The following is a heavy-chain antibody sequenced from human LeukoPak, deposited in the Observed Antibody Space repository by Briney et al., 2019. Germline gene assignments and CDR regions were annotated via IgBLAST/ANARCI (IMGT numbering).Heavy chain of an antibody. V-gene: IGHV3-33*08. J-gene: IGHJ6*02. D-gene: IGHD3-9*01. Sequence: PGGSLRLSCAASGFTFSSYGMHWVRQAPGKGLEWVAVIWYDGSNKYYADSVKGRFTISRDNSKNTLYLQMNSLRAEDTAVYYCAREDLRRYFDWFPAYYYGMDVWGQGTTVTVSS. CDR3: AREDLRRYFDWFPAYYYGMDV. CDR2: IWYDGSNK. CDR1: GFTFSSYG.